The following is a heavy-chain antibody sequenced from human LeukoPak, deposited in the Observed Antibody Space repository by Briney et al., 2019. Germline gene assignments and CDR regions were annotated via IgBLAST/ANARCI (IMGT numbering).Heavy chain of an antibody. Sequence: SETLSLTCAVSGGSISSGGYSWSWIRQPPGKGLEWIGYIYYSGSTYYNPSLKSRVTISVDTSKNQFSLKLSSVTAADTAVYYCARDAVTYGDYYYYYMDVWGKGTTVTVSS. V-gene: IGHV4-30-4*07. CDR1: GGSISSGGYS. CDR2: IYYSGST. D-gene: IGHD4-17*01. CDR3: ARDAVTYGDYYYYYMDV. J-gene: IGHJ6*03.